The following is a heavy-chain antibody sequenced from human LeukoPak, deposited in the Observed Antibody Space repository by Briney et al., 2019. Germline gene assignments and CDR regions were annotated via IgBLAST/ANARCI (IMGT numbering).Heavy chain of an antibody. CDR2: TSFDGSGQ. Sequence: PGRSLRLSCAASGFTFSRYALHWVRQTPGKGLEWVALTSFDGSGQYYADFVKGRFTISRDNAKNSLYLQMNSLRAEDTAVYYCASRNYYGSGSHTADVDDYWGQGTLVTVSS. J-gene: IGHJ4*02. V-gene: IGHV3-30-3*01. CDR3: ASRNYYGSGSHTADVDDY. D-gene: IGHD3-10*01. CDR1: GFTFSRYA.